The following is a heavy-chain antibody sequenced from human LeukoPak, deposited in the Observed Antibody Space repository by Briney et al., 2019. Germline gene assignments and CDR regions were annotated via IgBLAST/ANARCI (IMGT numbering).Heavy chain of an antibody. Sequence: SETLSLTCTVSGGSISSYYWSWIRQPPGKGLEWIGYIYYSGSTNYNPSLKSRVTISVDTSKNQFSLKLSSVTAADTAVYYCARSPGGVVVPAAIPARYMDVWGKGTTVTISS. V-gene: IGHV4-59*12. CDR3: ARSPGGVVVPAAIPARYMDV. D-gene: IGHD2-2*01. J-gene: IGHJ6*03. CDR2: IYYSGST. CDR1: GGSISSYY.